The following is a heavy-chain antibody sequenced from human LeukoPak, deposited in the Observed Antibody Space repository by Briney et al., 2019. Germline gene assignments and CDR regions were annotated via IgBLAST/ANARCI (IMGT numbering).Heavy chain of an antibody. J-gene: IGHJ4*02. CDR2: IKQDGNEE. CDR1: GFTFYTYS. V-gene: IGHV3-7*01. CDR3: ARPGLYCSGGSCYPFES. D-gene: IGHD2-15*01. Sequence: GGTLRLSCAASGFTFYTYSMNWVRQAPGKGLEWVANIKQDGNEEYYVDSVKGRFTVSRDNAKNSLYLQMNSLRVEDTAVYYCARPGLYCSGGSCYPFESWGQGTLVTVSS.